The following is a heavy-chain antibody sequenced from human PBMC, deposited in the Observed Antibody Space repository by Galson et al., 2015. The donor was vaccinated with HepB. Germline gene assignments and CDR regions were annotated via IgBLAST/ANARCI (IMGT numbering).Heavy chain of an antibody. D-gene: IGHD6-13*01. CDR1: GYSFTNYW. Sequence: QSGAEVKKPGESLKISCTGSGYSFTNYWIGWVRQMPGKGLECMGIIYPGDSDTRYSPSFQGQVTVSADKSITTAYLQWSSLKASDTGIYYCARRFLIYTSSWDDAFDIWGQGTMVTVSS. CDR3: ARRFLIYTSSWDDAFDI. CDR2: IYPGDSDT. V-gene: IGHV5-51*01. J-gene: IGHJ3*02.